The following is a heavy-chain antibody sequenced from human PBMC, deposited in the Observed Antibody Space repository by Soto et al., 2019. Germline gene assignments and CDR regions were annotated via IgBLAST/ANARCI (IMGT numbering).Heavy chain of an antibody. CDR1: GGSMNSYY. CDR2: VYSSGGT. CDR3: ARGQRFSDWFDP. D-gene: IGHD3-3*01. V-gene: IGHV4-4*07. Sequence: SETLSLTCTVSGGSMNSYYWTWIRQPAGKGLEWIGRVYSSGGTHYNPSLKSRITISLDTSNNQFSQRLLSVTDADTAVYYCARGQRFSDWFDPWGQGTLVTSPQ. J-gene: IGHJ5*02.